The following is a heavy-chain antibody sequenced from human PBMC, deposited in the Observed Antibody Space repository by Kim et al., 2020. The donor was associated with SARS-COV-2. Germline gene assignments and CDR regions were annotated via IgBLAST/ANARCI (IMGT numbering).Heavy chain of an antibody. D-gene: IGHD6-13*01. J-gene: IGHJ3*02. CDR1: GFTFSSYG. Sequence: GGSLRLSCAASGFTFSSYGMHWVRQAPGKGLEWVAVISYDGSNKYYADSVKGRFTISRDNSKNTLYLQMNSLRAEDTAVYYCAKEIAAAGTVAFDIWGQGTMVTVSS. V-gene: IGHV3-30*18. CDR3: AKEIAAAGTVAFDI. CDR2: ISYDGSNK.